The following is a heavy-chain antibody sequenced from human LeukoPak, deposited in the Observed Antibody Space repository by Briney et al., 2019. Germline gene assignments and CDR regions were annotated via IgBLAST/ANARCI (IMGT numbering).Heavy chain of an antibody. CDR3: ARFVVVTAGDY. CDR2: LHSNGAFA. V-gene: IGHV3-74*01. CDR1: GFTLSNYW. J-gene: IGHJ4*01. D-gene: IGHD2-21*02. Sequence: GGSLRLSCSASGFTLSNYWMHWVRQAPGKGLVWVARLHSNGAFATYADSVKGRFTISRDTAKNTLYLQMNSLRVEDTAVYYCARFVVVTAGDYWGQGTLVTVSS.